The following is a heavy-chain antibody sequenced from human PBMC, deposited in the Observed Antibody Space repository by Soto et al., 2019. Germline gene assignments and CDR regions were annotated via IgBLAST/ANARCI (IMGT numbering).Heavy chain of an antibody. D-gene: IGHD3-10*01. CDR2: IGDSSSYI. CDR1: GFTFSSQT. CDR3: ASLYGAGRYMDV. Sequence: GGSLRLSCAASGFTFSSQTMNWVRQAPGRGLEWVSVIGDSSSYIYYAASVRGRFTISRDNAKNSLYLQMHSLRVEDTAVYYCASLYGAGRYMDVWGKGTTVTV. V-gene: IGHV3-21*01. J-gene: IGHJ6*03.